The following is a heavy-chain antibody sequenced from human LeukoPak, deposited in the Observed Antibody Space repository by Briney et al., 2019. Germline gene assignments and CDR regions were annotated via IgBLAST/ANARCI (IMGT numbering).Heavy chain of an antibody. CDR2: ISGSGSGT. Sequence: GGSLRLSCAASGFTFRNYAMSWVRQAPGKGLEWVSAISGSGSGTDYADSVKGRFTISRDNSKNTVYLQMNSLRAEDSAIYYCAKDIRGYNRPVDYWGQGTLVTVSS. V-gene: IGHV3-23*01. CDR3: AKDIRGYNRPVDY. CDR1: GFTFRNYA. J-gene: IGHJ4*02. D-gene: IGHD3-10*01.